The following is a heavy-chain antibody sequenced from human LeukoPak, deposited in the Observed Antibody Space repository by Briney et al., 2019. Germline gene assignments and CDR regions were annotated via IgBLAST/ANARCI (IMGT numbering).Heavy chain of an antibody. J-gene: IGHJ4*02. Sequence: GGSLRLSCAASGFTFSSYWMSWVRQAPGKGLEWVANIKQDGTEKYYVDSVMGRFTIYRDNARNSLYLQMNGLRVEDTAMYYCAKLAKHFYSSETYYFFEHWGQGTPVTASS. CDR1: GFTFSSYW. D-gene: IGHD2/OR15-2a*01. V-gene: IGHV3-7*01. CDR2: IKQDGTEK. CDR3: AKLAKHFYSSETYYFFEH.